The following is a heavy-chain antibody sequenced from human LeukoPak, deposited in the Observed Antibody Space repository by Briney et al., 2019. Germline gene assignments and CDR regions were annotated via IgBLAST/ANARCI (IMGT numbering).Heavy chain of an antibody. D-gene: IGHD3-10*01. J-gene: IGHJ4*02. CDR3: AKCGVALGYPPKITMVRGVISQPIDY. Sequence: GGSLRLSCAASGFTFSSYAMSWVRQAPGKGLEWVSAISGSGGSTYYADSVKGRFTISRDNSKNTLYLQMNSLRAEDTAVYYCAKCGVALGYPPKITMVRGVISQPIDYWGQGTLVTVSS. V-gene: IGHV3-23*01. CDR1: GFTFSSYA. CDR2: ISGSGGST.